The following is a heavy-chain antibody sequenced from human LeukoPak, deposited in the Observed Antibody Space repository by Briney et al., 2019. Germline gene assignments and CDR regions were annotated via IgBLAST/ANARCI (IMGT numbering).Heavy chain of an antibody. CDR3: AREALSARGDRRGSFDY. CDR1: GFTFSSYD. CDR2: IGTAGDT. J-gene: IGHJ4*02. Sequence: GGSLRLSCAASGFTFSSYDMHWVRQATGKGLEWVSAIGTAGDTYYPGSVKGRFTISRENAKNSLYLQMNSLRAGDTAVYYCAREALSARGDRRGSFDYWGQGTLVTVSS. V-gene: IGHV3-13*01. D-gene: IGHD3-10*01.